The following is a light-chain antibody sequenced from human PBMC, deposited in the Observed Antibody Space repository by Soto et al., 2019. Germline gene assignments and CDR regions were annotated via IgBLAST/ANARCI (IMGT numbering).Light chain of an antibody. CDR3: CSYAGTYSFV. CDR1: NSDVGRYKY. CDR2: DVT. J-gene: IGLJ1*01. Sequence: QSALTQPRLVSGSPGQSVTVSCTGTNSDVGRYKYVSWYQQHPGKAPKLMLYDVTERPSGVPDRFSGSKSGNTASLIISGLQAEDEADYYCCSYAGTYSFVFGTGTKLTVL. V-gene: IGLV2-11*01.